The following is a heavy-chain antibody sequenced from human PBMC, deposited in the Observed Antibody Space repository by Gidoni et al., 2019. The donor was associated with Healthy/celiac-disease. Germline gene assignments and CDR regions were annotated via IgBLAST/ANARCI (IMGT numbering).Heavy chain of an antibody. D-gene: IGHD6-13*01. CDR2: IYYSGST. J-gene: IGHJ4*02. CDR1: GGSISSCGYY. V-gene: IGHV4-31*03. CDR3: AREGRSSWPEFDY. Sequence: QVQLQESGPGLVKPSQTLSLTCTVSGGSISSCGYYWSWIRQHPGKGLEWIGYIYYSGSTYYNPSLKSRVTISVDTSKNQFSLKLSSVTAADTAVYYCAREGRSSWPEFDYWGQGTLVTVSS.